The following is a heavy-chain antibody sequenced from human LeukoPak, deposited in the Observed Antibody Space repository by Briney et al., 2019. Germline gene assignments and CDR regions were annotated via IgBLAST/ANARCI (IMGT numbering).Heavy chain of an antibody. CDR2: ISYDGSNK. CDR1: GFTFSGYA. Sequence: GGSLRLSCAASGFTFSGYAMHWVRQAPGKGLEWVAVISYDGSNKYYADSVKGRFTISRDNSKNTLYLQMNSLRAEDTAVYYCARVYGSAIFGVVGSDAFDIWGQGTMVTASS. D-gene: IGHD3-3*01. V-gene: IGHV3-30-3*01. CDR3: ARVYGSAIFGVVGSDAFDI. J-gene: IGHJ3*02.